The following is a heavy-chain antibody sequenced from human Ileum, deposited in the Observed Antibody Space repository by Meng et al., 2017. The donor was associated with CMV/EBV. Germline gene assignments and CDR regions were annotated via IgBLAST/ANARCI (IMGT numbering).Heavy chain of an antibody. J-gene: IGHJ4*02. CDR1: GFHFNDAW. Sequence: AQLVESGGGLVRPGGSLRVSCVGSGFHFNDAWMSWVRQAPRKGLEWIGRIKSKGSGGTTDYAASVKDRFIISRDDSKNTVYLQMNSLEIEDTAVYYCAWDIANFLNKWGQGALVTVSS. CDR3: AWDIANFLNK. V-gene: IGHV3-15*01. D-gene: IGHD3-3*01. CDR2: IKSKGSGGTT.